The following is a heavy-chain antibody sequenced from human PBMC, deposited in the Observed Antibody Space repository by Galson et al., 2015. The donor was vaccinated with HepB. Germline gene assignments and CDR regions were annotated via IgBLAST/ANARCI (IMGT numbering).Heavy chain of an antibody. CDR2: ISGYDGIT. CDR1: GYNFTTYG. J-gene: IGHJ4*02. Sequence: SVKVSCKASGYNFTTYGITWVRQAPGQGLEWMGWISGYDGITNYAQNLQDRVTMTLDPTTTTVYMDLKGLKYDDTAMYYCARDADGDYKPSYFWCQGTLVSVS. D-gene: IGHD4-17*01. CDR3: ARDADGDYKPSYF. V-gene: IGHV1-18*04.